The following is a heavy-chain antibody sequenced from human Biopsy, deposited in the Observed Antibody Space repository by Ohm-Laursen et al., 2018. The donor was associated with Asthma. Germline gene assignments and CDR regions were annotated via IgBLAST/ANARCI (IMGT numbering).Heavy chain of an antibody. V-gene: IGHV3-30*01. CDR3: VRDGTDDAFDI. Sequence: SLRLSCTASRFTYEMHWVRQAPGTGLEWVEVISKDASTQDYADSVKGRFTMARDNSKNTLDLQMNSLREEDTAVYYCVRDGTDDAFDIWGQGTVVSVSS. CDR1: RFTYE. J-gene: IGHJ3*02. D-gene: IGHD1-1*01. CDR2: ISKDASTQ.